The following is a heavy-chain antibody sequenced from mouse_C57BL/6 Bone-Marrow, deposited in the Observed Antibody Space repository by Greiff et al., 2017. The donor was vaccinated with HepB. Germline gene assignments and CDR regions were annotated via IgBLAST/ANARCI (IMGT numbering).Heavy chain of an antibody. J-gene: IGHJ4*01. CDR2: ISDGGSYT. V-gene: IGHV5-4*03. CDR3: ARLSYGYAMDY. Sequence: EVKLVESGGGLVKPGGSLKLSCAASGFTFRSYAMSWVRQTPEKRLEWVATISDGGSYTYYPDNVKGRFTISRDNAKNNLYLQMSHLKSEDTAMYYCARLSYGYAMDYWGQGTSVTVSS. CDR1: GFTFRSYA. D-gene: IGHD1-1*01.